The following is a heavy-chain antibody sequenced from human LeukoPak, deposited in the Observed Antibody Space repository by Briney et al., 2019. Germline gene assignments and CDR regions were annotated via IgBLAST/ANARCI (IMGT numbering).Heavy chain of an antibody. Sequence: SETLSLTCAVYGGSFSGYYWSWIRQPPGKGLVWIGEINHSGSTYYNPSLKSRVTISVDTSKNQFSLKLSSVTAADTAVYYCARLWREDNWFDPWGQGTLVTVSS. CDR1: GGSFSGYY. D-gene: IGHD1-26*01. CDR2: INHSGST. V-gene: IGHV4-34*01. CDR3: ARLWREDNWFDP. J-gene: IGHJ5*02.